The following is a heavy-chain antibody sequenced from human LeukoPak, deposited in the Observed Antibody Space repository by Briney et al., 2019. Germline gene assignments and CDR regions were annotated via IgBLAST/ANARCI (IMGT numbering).Heavy chain of an antibody. D-gene: IGHD3-22*01. J-gene: IGHJ4*02. V-gene: IGHV1-8*01. CDR2: MNPNSGNT. CDR1: GYTFTSYD. Sequence: ASVKVSCKASGYTFTSYDINWVRQATGQGLEWMGWMNPNSGNTGYAQKFQGRVTMTTDTSTSTAYMELRSLRSDDTAVYYCARRMASPYYYDSSGYYSEWGQGTLVTVSS. CDR3: ARRMASPYYYDSSGYYSE.